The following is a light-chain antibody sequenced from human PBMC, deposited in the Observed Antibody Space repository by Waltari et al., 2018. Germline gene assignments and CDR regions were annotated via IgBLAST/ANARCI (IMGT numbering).Light chain of an antibody. CDR1: HSDIGRDNY. CDR3: ASYTSSNTVI. CDR2: DVS. J-gene: IGLJ2*01. Sequence: QSAPTQPASVSGSAGQSIAISCSGTHSDIGRDNYAPWYQQHPGNAPRLIIYDVSRWPSGVSNRFIGSKSGSTASLAISGLQAEDEGDYFCASYTSSNTVIFGGGTRVTVL. V-gene: IGLV2-14*03.